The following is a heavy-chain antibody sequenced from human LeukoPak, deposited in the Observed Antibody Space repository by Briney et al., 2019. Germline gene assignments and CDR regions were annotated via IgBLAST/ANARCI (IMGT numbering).Heavy chain of an antibody. CDR3: AKVVAGANVFDI. D-gene: IGHD1-26*01. CDR2: INPNDGVT. CDR1: GYTFTGYY. V-gene: IGHV1-2*02. J-gene: IGHJ3*02. Sequence: GASVKVSCKASGYTFTGYYIHWVRQAPGQGLEWMGWINPNDGVTNYAQKFQGRVTMTRDTSISTGYMELSRLRSDDTALYYCAKVVAGANVFDIWGQGTMLTVSS.